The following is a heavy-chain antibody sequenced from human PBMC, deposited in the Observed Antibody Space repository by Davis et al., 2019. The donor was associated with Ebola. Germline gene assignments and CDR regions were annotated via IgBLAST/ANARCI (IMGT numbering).Heavy chain of an antibody. CDR2: IYPGDSDT. J-gene: IGHJ6*02. V-gene: IGHV5-51*01. CDR1: GSSFTSYW. D-gene: IGHD3-10*01. CDR3: ARLYGSGSYLSPYGMDV. Sequence: GGSLRLSCKDFGSSFTSYWIGWVRQMPGKGLECMGIIYPGDSDTRYNPSFQGQVTISVDKSISTAYLQWSSLKASDTAMYYCARLYGSGSYLSPYGMDVWGQGTTVTVSS.